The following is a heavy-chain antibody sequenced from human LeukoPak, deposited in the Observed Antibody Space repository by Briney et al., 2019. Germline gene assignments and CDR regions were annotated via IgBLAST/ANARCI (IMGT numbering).Heavy chain of an antibody. J-gene: IGHJ4*02. V-gene: IGHV3-69-1*01. CDR1: GFTFGNYA. CDR2: IDSSNRP. Sequence: GGSLRLSCAASGFTFGNYAMGWVRQAPGKGLEWVATIDSSNRPSYTDSVKGRFTISRDNSKSSVHLQMNSLRVEDTALYYCARDGSAWSRDYWGQGTLATVSS. CDR3: ARDGSAWSRDY. D-gene: IGHD6-19*01.